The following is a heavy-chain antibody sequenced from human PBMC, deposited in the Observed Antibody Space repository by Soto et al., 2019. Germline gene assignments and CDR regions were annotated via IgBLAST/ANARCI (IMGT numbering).Heavy chain of an antibody. Sequence: ASETLSLTCTVSGGSISSGDYYWSWIRQPPGKGLEWIGYIYYSGSTYYNPSLKSRVTISVDTSKNQFSLKLSSVTAADTAVYYCARDRRGYDTGDNWFDPWGQGTLVTVSS. D-gene: IGHD5-12*01. CDR3: ARDRRGYDTGDNWFDP. CDR2: IYYSGST. V-gene: IGHV4-30-4*01. J-gene: IGHJ5*02. CDR1: GGSISSGDYY.